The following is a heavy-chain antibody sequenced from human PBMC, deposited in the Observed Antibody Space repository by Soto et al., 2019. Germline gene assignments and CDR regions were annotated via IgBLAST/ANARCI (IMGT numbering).Heavy chain of an antibody. CDR1: GYTFTGYY. D-gene: IGHD5-12*01. J-gene: IGHJ4*02. V-gene: IGHV1-2*02. CDR2: INPNSGGT. Sequence: GASVKVSCKASGYTFTGYYMHWVRQAPGQGLEWMGWINPNSGGTNYAQKFQGRVTMTRDTSISTAYMELSRLRPDDTAVYYCARDGDSGYDYFYDYWGQGTLVTVSS. CDR3: ARDGDSGYDYFYDY.